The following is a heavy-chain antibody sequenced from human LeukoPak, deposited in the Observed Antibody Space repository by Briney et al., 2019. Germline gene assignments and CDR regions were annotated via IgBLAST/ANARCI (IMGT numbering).Heavy chain of an antibody. J-gene: IGHJ3*02. D-gene: IGHD2-15*01. CDR3: ARSRMHPSDAFDI. V-gene: IGHV4-31*03. CDR2: IYYSGST. CDR1: GGSISSGGYY. Sequence: PSETLSLTCTVSGGSISSGGYYWSWIRQHPGKGLEWIGYIYYSGSTYYNPSLKSRVTISVDTSKNQFSPKLSSVTAADTAVYYCARSRMHPSDAFDIWGQGTMVTVSS.